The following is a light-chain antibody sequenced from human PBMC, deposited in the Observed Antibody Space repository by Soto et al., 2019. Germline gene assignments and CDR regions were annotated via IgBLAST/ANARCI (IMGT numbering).Light chain of an antibody. V-gene: IGKV1-12*01. CDR1: QDISKN. Sequence: DIQMTQSPSSLSASVGARVTITCRASQDISKNLAWYQQIPGKAPKLLVFAASTLQSGVPSRFSASGSGTYFILTVGGLQPEDAATYSWQQTKGFPLTFGGGTKVDIK. J-gene: IGKJ4*01. CDR2: AAS. CDR3: QQTKGFPLT.